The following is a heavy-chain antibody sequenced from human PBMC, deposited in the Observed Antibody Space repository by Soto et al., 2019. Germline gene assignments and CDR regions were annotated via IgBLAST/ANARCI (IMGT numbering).Heavy chain of an antibody. V-gene: IGHV3-23*01. CDR2: ISGSGGST. CDR3: ATDMFGGIMITFGGVIVSPFGY. J-gene: IGHJ4*02. D-gene: IGHD3-16*02. Sequence: EVQLLESGGGLVQPGGSLRLSCAASGFTFSSYAMSWVRQAPGKGLEWVSAISGSGGSTYYADSVKGRFTISRDNSNNTLYLQMNSLRAEDTAVYYCATDMFGGIMITFGGVIVSPFGYWGQGTLVTVSS. CDR1: GFTFSSYA.